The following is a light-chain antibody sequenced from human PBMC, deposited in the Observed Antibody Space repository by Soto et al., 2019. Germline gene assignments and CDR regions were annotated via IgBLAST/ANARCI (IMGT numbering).Light chain of an antibody. Sequence: EIVMTQSPATLSVSPVERATLSCRASQSVSSNYLAWYQQKPGQAPRLLIFGASSRATGIPDRFSGSGSGTDFTLTISRLEPEDFAVYYCQQYGSSWTFGQGTKVDI. CDR3: QQYGSSWT. CDR2: GAS. J-gene: IGKJ1*01. V-gene: IGKV3-20*01. CDR1: QSVSSNY.